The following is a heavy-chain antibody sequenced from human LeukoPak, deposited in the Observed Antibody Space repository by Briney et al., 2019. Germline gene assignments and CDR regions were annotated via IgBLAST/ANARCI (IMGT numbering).Heavy chain of an antibody. D-gene: IGHD1-26*01. CDR1: GYTFTSYG. J-gene: IGHJ6*03. Sequence: ASVKVSCKASGYTFTSYGISWVRQAPGQELGWMGRINPNSGGTNYAQKFQGRVTMTRDTSISTAYMDLSRLRSDDTAVYYCARDRMGNYYFYMDVWGNGTTVTVSS. CDR3: ARDRMGNYYFYMDV. CDR2: INPNSGGT. V-gene: IGHV1-2*06.